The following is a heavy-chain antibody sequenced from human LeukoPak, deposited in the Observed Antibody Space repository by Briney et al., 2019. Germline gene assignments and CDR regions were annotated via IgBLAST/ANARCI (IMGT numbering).Heavy chain of an antibody. CDR3: ASRYGSGSYGFDF. CDR2: IYYSGST. D-gene: IGHD3-10*01. J-gene: IGHJ4*02. CDR1: GGSISSYY. V-gene: IGHV4-59*01. Sequence: SETLSLTCTVSGGSISSYYWSWIRQPPGKGLEWIGYIYYSGSTNYNPSLKSRVTISVDTFKNQFSLKLSSVTAADTAVYYCASRYGSGSYGFDFWGQGTLVTVSS.